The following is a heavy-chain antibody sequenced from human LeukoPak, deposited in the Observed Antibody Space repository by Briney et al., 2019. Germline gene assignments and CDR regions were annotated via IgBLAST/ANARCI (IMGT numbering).Heavy chain of an antibody. Sequence: SETLSPTCTVSGGSISSSSYYWGWIRQPPGKGLEWIGSIYYSGSTYYNPSLKSRVTISVDTSKNQFSLKLSSVTAADTAVYYCARVLGIAVAKTISTWFDPWGQGTLVTVSS. J-gene: IGHJ5*02. CDR3: ARVLGIAVAKTISTWFDP. D-gene: IGHD6-19*01. V-gene: IGHV4-39*01. CDR2: IYYSGST. CDR1: GGSISSSSYY.